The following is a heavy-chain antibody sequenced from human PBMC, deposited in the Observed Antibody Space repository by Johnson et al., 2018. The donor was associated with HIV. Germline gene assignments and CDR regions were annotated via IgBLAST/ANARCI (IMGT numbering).Heavy chain of an antibody. CDR2: IKSKTDGGTT. D-gene: IGHD5-18*01. V-gene: IGHV3-15*01. CDR1: GFTFSNAW. Sequence: EMQLVESGGGLVKPGGSLRLSCAASGFTFSNAWMSWVRQAPGKGLEWVGRIKSKTDGGTTDYAAPVKGRFTISRDDSKNTLYLQMNSLKTEDTAVYYGQNWGAYSYCWGDDAFDIWGQGTMVTVSS. J-gene: IGHJ3*02. CDR3: QNWGAYSYCWGDDAFDI.